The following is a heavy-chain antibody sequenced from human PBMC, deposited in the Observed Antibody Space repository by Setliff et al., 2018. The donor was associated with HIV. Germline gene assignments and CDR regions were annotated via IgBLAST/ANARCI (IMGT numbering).Heavy chain of an antibody. V-gene: IGHV4-31*03. J-gene: IGHJ6*03. CDR2: IFYKGST. Sequence: PSETLSLTCTVSGGSISTGDYYWAWIRHYPGKGLEWIGYIFYKGSTIYNPSLKSRVSISVLRSTDQFFLRLNSVTAADTAVYYCVRTNYYYYYMDVWGKGTTVTVSS. CDR1: GGSISTGDYY. CDR3: VRTNYYYYYMDV.